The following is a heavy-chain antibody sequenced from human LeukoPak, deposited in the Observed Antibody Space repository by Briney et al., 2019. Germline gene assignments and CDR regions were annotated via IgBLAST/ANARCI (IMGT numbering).Heavy chain of an antibody. Sequence: GRSLRLSCAASGFTFSSYAMHWVRQAPGKGLEWVAVISYDGSNKYYADSVKGRFTISRDNSKNTLYLQMNSLRAEDTAVYYCARVSAAAGTVDYWGQGTLVTVSS. J-gene: IGHJ4*02. CDR1: GFTFSSYA. D-gene: IGHD6-13*01. CDR2: ISYDGSNK. V-gene: IGHV3-30-3*01. CDR3: ARVSAAAGTVDY.